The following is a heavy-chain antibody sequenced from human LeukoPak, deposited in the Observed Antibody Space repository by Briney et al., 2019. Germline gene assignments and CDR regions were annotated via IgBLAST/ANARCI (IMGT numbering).Heavy chain of an antibody. D-gene: IGHD3-22*01. V-gene: IGHV3-23*01. Sequence: PGGSLRLSCAASGFTFSSYAMSWVRQAPGKGLEWVSAISGSGGSTYYADSVKGRFTISGDNSENTLYLQMNSLRAEDTAVYFCAKDYYYDTSGYYDFQHWGQGTLVTVSS. CDR2: ISGSGGST. CDR3: AKDYYYDTSGYYDFQH. CDR1: GFTFSSYA. J-gene: IGHJ1*01.